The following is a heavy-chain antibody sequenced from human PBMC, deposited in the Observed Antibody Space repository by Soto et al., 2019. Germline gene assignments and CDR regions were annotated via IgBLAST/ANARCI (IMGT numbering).Heavy chain of an antibody. CDR2: IYWDDDK. D-gene: IGHD5-12*01. Sequence: QITLKESGPTLVKPTQTLTLTCTFSGFSLSTSGVGVGWIRQPPGKALEWLGLIYWDDDKRYSPSLKSRLTITKDTSKNQVVLTMTNMDPVDTATYYCAHRQEVSTAVPREDWFDPWGQGTLVTVSS. J-gene: IGHJ5*02. V-gene: IGHV2-5*02. CDR3: AHRQEVSTAVPREDWFDP. CDR1: GFSLSTSGVG.